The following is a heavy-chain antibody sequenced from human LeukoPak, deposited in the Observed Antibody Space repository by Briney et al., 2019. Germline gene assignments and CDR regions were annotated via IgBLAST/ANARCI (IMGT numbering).Heavy chain of an antibody. CDR1: GFTFSSYA. CDR3: AKGNSGSCYGHIDY. CDR2: IRGSGDST. V-gene: IGHV3-23*01. D-gene: IGHD1-26*01. Sequence: GGSLRLSCAASGFTFSSYAMGWVRQAPGKGLEWVSIIRGSGDSTYFADSVKGRFTISRDSSKNTLYLQMNSLRAEDTAIYYCAKGNSGSCYGHIDYWGQGTLVTVSS. J-gene: IGHJ4*02.